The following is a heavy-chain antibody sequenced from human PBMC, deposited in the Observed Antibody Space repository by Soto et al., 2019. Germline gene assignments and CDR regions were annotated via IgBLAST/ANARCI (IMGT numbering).Heavy chain of an antibody. CDR2: MNPNSGNT. Sequence: QVQLVQSGAEVKKPGASVKVSCKASGYTFTSYDINWVRQATGQGLEWMGWMNPNSGNTGYAQKFQGRATMTRNTSISTAYMELSSLRSEDTAVYYCARGRMATLRTYYYYMDVWGKGTTVTVSS. CDR3: ARGRMATLRTYYYYMDV. CDR1: GYTFTSYD. V-gene: IGHV1-8*01. J-gene: IGHJ6*03. D-gene: IGHD2-15*01.